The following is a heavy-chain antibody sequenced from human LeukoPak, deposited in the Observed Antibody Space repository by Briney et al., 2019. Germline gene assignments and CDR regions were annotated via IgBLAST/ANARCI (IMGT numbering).Heavy chain of an antibody. D-gene: IGHD2-2*01. CDR1: GFTFSDYY. Sequence: GASLRLSCAASGFTFSDYYMSWIRQAPGKGLEWVSYISSSGSTIYYADSVKGRFTISRDNAKNSLYLQMNSLRAEDTAVYYCAREGSTSPGHNWFDPWGQGTLLTVSS. V-gene: IGHV3-11*04. CDR2: ISSSGSTI. J-gene: IGHJ5*02. CDR3: AREGSTSPGHNWFDP.